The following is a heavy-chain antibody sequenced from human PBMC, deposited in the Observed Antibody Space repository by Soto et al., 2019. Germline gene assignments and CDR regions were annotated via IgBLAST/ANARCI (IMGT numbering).Heavy chain of an antibody. CDR1: GFTFSSYD. J-gene: IGHJ4*02. CDR2: ISSNGGIT. D-gene: IGHD3-16*01. Sequence: EVQLVESGGGLVQPGGSLRLSCAASGFTFSSYDMHWVRQAPGKGLEYISAISSNGGITYYANSVKGRFTISRDNSKNVMFLQMGSLRAEDMAVYYCVRDTSFDYWGQGTLVTVSS. CDR3: VRDTSFDY. V-gene: IGHV3-64*01.